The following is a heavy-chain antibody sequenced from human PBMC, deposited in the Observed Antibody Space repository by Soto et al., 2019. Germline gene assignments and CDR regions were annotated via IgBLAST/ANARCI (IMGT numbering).Heavy chain of an antibody. V-gene: IGHV1-69*12. CDR3: ARHVPAAGYYYGMDV. Sequence: QVQLVQSGAEVKKPGSSVKVSCKASGGTFSSYAISWVRQAPGQGLEWMGGIIPIFGTANYAQKFQGRVTLAADEPTSTSYMELSSLRSENTAVYYCARHVPAAGYYYGMDVWGQGTTVTISS. CDR1: GGTFSSYA. D-gene: IGHD2-2*01. J-gene: IGHJ6*02. CDR2: IIPIFGTA.